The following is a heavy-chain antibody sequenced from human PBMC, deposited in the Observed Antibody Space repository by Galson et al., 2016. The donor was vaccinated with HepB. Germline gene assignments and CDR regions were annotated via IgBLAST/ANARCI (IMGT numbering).Heavy chain of an antibody. Sequence: QSGAEVKKPGESLKISCQGSGYRFSNYKIGWVRQMPGKGLEWMGIIYPGDSDIRYNPSFQGQVTISADKSISTAYLQWSSLKASDTAMYYCARPPNQNSGRDYWGQGTLVIVSS. D-gene: IGHD1-26*01. CDR1: GYRFSNYK. CDR3: ARPPNQNSGRDY. V-gene: IGHV5-51*01. CDR2: IYPGDSDI. J-gene: IGHJ4*02.